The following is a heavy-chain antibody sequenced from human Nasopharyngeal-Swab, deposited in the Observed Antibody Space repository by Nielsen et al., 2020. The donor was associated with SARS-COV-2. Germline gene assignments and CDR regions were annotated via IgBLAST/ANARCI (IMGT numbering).Heavy chain of an antibody. V-gene: IGHV3-23*03. CDR2: IYSGGSST. J-gene: IGHJ4*02. D-gene: IGHD3-3*01. CDR3: AKDREYYDFWSGYSPLPIFDY. CDR1: GFTFSSYA. Sequence: GGSLRLSCAASGFTFSSYAMRWVRQAPGKGLEWVSVIYSGGSSTYYADSVKGRFTISRDNSKNTLYLQMNSLRAEDTAVYYCAKDREYYDFWSGYSPLPIFDYWGQGTLVTVSS.